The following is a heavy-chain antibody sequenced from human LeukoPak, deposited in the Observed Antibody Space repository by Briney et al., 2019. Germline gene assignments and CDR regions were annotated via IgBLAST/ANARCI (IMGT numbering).Heavy chain of an antibody. D-gene: IGHD1-7*01. CDR1: GFTFRSSA. J-gene: IGHJ4*02. V-gene: IGHV3-7*01. CDR3: ARDDDWNYEDS. Sequence: GGSLRLSCAASGFTFRSSAMSWARQAPGKGLEWVANIKQDGSEKYYVNSVKGRFTISRDNAKNSLYLQMNSLRAEDTAIYFCARDDDWNYEDSWGQGTLVTVSS. CDR2: IKQDGSEK.